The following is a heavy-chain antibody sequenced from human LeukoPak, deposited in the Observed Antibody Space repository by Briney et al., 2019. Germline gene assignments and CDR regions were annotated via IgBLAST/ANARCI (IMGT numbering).Heavy chain of an antibody. CDR3: ARSMVRGGSDAFDI. D-gene: IGHD3-10*01. CDR2: IYPGDSDI. CDR1: GYSFTSYW. J-gene: IGHJ3*02. Sequence: GESLKISCKGSGYSFTSYWIGWVRQMPGKGLEWMGIIYPGDSDIRYGPSFQGQVTISADKSISTAYLQWSSLKASDTAMYYCARSMVRGGSDAFDIWGQGTMVIVSS. V-gene: IGHV5-51*01.